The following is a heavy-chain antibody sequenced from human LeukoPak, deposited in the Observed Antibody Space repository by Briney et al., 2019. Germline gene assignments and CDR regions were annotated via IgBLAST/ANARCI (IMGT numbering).Heavy chain of an antibody. Sequence: LGESLKISCQVSGYSFSSYYIGWVRQMPGKGLEWMGIVYPGDANTRYSPPFQGQVTISVDKSISTAYLQWSSLKASDTAMYYCARPGYCTSTTCWDLDYWGQGTLVTVSP. D-gene: IGHD2-2*01. V-gene: IGHV5-51*01. CDR1: GYSFSSYY. CDR3: ARPGYCTSTTCWDLDY. J-gene: IGHJ4*02. CDR2: VYPGDANT.